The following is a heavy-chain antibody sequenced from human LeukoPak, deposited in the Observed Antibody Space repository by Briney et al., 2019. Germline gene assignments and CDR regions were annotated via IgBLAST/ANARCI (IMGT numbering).Heavy chain of an antibody. CDR2: ISSSSSTI. V-gene: IGHV3-48*01. J-gene: IGHJ4*02. D-gene: IGHD1-26*01. CDR1: GFTFSSYS. Sequence: GGSLRLSCAASGFTFSSYSMTWVRQAPGRGLEWVSYISSSSSTIYYADSVKGRFTISRDNAKNSLYLQMNSLRAEDTAVYYCARDVTSSYGYWGQGTLVTVSS. CDR3: ARDVTSSYGY.